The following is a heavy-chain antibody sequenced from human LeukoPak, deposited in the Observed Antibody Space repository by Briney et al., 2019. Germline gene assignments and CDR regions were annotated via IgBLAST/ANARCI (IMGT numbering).Heavy chain of an antibody. D-gene: IGHD1-26*01. CDR3: ARDSGGSYYYDAFDI. CDR2: MNPNSGNT. V-gene: IGHV1-8*03. Sequence: ASVKVSCKASGYTFTSYDINWVRQATGQGLEWMGWMNPNSGNTGYAQKFQGRVTITRNTSISTAYMELSSLRSEDTAVYYCARDSGGSYYYDAFDIWGQGTMVTVSS. CDR1: GYTFTSYD. J-gene: IGHJ3*02.